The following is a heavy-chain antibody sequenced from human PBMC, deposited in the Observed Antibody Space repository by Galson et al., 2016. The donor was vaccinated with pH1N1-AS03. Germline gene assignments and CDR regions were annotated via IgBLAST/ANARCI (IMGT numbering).Heavy chain of an antibody. CDR2: IYVSDSET. CDR3: ATVRGSASGGNFEI. Sequence: QSGAEVKKPGESLKISCQRYGNRLTNYWIGWVRQMPGKDLEWMGIIYVSDSETKYSPSFQGRVTISADKSITTVYLQWSSLRASDTAMYYCATVRGSASGGNFEIWGQGTQVTVS. CDR1: GNRLTNYW. V-gene: IGHV5-51*01. J-gene: IGHJ4*02. D-gene: IGHD3-16*01.